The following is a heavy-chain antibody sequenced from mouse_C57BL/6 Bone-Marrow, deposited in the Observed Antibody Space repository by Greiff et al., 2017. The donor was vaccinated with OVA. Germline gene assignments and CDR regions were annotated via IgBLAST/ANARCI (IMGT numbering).Heavy chain of an antibody. J-gene: IGHJ1*03. CDR3: SNTRGNYWYFDV. D-gene: IGHD2-1*01. CDR2: IDPENGDT. V-gene: IGHV14-4*01. CDR1: GFNIKDDY. Sequence: VQLQQSGAELVRPGASVKLSCTASGFNIKDDYMHWVKQRPEQGLEWIGWIDPENGDTEYASKFQGKATITADTSSNTAYLQLSSLTSEDTAVYYCSNTRGNYWYFDVWGTGTTVTVSS.